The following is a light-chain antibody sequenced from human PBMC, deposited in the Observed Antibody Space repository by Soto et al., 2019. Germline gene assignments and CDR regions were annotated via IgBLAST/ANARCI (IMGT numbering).Light chain of an antibody. CDR1: SSNIETNY. V-gene: IGLV1-47*02. J-gene: IGLJ2*01. CDR2: TNT. Sequence: QSVLTQPPSASGTPGQRVTISCSGSSSNIETNYVYWYQHLPGAAPKLLIFTNTQRPSGVPHRFSASKSGTSASLAISGLRSEDEGDYYCAATDDSLGGPVFGGGTKLTVL. CDR3: AATDDSLGGPV.